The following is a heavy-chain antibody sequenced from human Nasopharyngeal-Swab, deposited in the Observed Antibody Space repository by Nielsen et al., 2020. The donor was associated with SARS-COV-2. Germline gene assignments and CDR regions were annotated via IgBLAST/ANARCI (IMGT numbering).Heavy chain of an antibody. J-gene: IGHJ4*02. D-gene: IGHD3-22*01. CDR3: VRADISGYFDS. CDR2: SRNEAHSFTT. Sequence: GESLKISWAASGFTLSEHYMDWVRQAPGKGLEWVGRSRNEAHSFTTEYAASVKGRFTISRDDSENSLYLQMNSLKIEDTAVYYCVRADISGYFDSWGQGTLVTVSS. V-gene: IGHV3-72*01. CDR1: GFTLSEHY.